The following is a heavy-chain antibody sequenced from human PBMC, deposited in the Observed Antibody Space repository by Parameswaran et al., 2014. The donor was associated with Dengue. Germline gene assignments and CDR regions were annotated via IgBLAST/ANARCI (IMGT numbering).Heavy chain of an antibody. J-gene: IGHJ4*02. D-gene: IGHD2/OR15-2a*01. CDR2: ITGSGRSI. V-gene: IGHV3-23*01. CDR3: AKDLLFLSVPVFDY. Sequence: VRQAPGKGLEWVSSITGSGRSIHYADSVKGRFTISRDNSKNTIYLQMSSLRAEDTAVYYCAKDLLFLSVPVFDYWGQGTLVTVSS.